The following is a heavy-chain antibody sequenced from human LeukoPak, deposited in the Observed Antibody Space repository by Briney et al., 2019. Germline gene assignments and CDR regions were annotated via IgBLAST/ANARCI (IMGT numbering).Heavy chain of an antibody. CDR3: ATSLIGAGEYFQQ. CDR2: ISSGGDIM. J-gene: IGHJ1*01. V-gene: IGHV3-11*01. D-gene: IGHD2/OR15-2a*01. CDR1: GLRFSDYY. Sequence: GALRLSCAASGLRFSDYYVSWIRQAPGKGLQWVSYISSGGDIMHYADSVKGRFTSSRDNAKNSGYLEMNSLGAEDTAVYYCATSLIGAGEYFQQWGQGTLVTVSS.